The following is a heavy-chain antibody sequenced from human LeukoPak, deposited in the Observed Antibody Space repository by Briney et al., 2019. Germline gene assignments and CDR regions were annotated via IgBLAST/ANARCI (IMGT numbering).Heavy chain of an antibody. CDR3: ARGSVGTPPPFDY. Sequence: GGSLRLSCAASGFTFSSYAIHWVRQAPGKGLDWVALTSYDGSSKYYADSVKGRFTISRDSSTLYLQMNSLRTEDTAVYYCARGSVGTPPPFDYWGQGTLVTVSS. V-gene: IGHV3-30-3*01. CDR1: GFTFSSYA. J-gene: IGHJ4*02. D-gene: IGHD2-15*01. CDR2: TSYDGSSK.